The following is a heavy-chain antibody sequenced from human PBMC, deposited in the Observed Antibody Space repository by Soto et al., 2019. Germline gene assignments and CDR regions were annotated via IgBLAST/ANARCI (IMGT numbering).Heavy chain of an antibody. V-gene: IGHV4-59*01. Sequence: QVQLQESGPGLVKPSETLSLTCIVSGVSISSGYCTWIRQSPGKGLEWIGYISHSGLRHYRASLQSRLTMSVETSKNQFSLNVTSVTAADTAIDYCATSNTSCPGCYSWGQGTLVTVSS. CDR1: GVSISSGY. D-gene: IGHD3-10*01. CDR2: ISHSGLR. J-gene: IGHJ5*02. CDR3: ATSNTSCPGCYS.